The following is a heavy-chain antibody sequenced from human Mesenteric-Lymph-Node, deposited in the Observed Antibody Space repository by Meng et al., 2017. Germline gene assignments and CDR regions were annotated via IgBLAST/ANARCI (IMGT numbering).Heavy chain of an antibody. V-gene: IGHV3-74*01. D-gene: IGHD3-10*01. Sequence: GGSLRLSCAASGITFSTYWMHWVRQTPGKGLVWVSRISSDGRSTAYADSVKGRFTISRDNFKDTLYLQMNSLGPEDTAVYFCARSTYYYGSGSEVYWGQGTLVTVSS. CDR2: ISSDGRST. CDR3: ARSTYYYGSGSEVY. J-gene: IGHJ4*02. CDR1: GITFSTYW.